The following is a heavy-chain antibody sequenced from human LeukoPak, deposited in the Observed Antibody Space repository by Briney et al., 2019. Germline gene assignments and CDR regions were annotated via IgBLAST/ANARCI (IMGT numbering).Heavy chain of an antibody. V-gene: IGHV6-1*01. CDR1: GDSVSSNSAT. CDR3: ARGSGSNSWYFDY. J-gene: IGHJ4*02. CDR2: TYYRSKWYN. Sequence: SQTLSLTCAISGDSVSSNSATWTWIRQSPSRGLEWLGRTYYRSKWYNDYAVSVKSRITINPDTSKNQFSLQLSSVTPEDTAVYYCARGSGSNSWYFDYWGQGTLVTVSS. D-gene: IGHD6-13*01.